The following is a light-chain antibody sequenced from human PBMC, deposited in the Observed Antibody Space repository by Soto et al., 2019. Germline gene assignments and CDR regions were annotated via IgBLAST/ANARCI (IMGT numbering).Light chain of an antibody. Sequence: IQMTQAPSSLSASVGDRVIITCRASQGIGTSLAWYQQKAGRVPKLLMHSASTLLSGVPSRFSGSGSGTDITLAVSSLQPEDVANYYCQEYDSAPWTVGHGTKVEI. J-gene: IGKJ1*01. CDR1: QGIGTS. CDR2: SAS. V-gene: IGKV1-27*01. CDR3: QEYDSAPWT.